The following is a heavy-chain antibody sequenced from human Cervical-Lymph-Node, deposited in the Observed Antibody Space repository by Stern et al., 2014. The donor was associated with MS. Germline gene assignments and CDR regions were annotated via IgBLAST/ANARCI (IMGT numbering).Heavy chain of an antibody. V-gene: IGHV1-69*01. CDR3: ASPLTATSVPFGYYGMDV. D-gene: IGHD4-17*01. Sequence: VQLVESGAEVKKPGSSVKVSCKASGGTFSNYATSWVRQAPGHGLEWMGGMVHLFGKPNYAQKFQGRVTITADESTSTAYMDLSSLRSEDTAVYYCASPLTATSVPFGYYGMDVWGQGTTVTVS. CDR1: GGTFSNYA. CDR2: MVHLFGKP. J-gene: IGHJ6*02.